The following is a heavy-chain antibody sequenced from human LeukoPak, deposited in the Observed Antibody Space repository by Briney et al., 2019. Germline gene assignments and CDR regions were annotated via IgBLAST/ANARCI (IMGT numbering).Heavy chain of an antibody. J-gene: IGHJ6*03. D-gene: IGHD4-17*01. CDR2: IYHSGST. CDR3: ARYGVGVTTNLVYYYMDV. CDR1: GYSISSGYY. Sequence: SETLSLTCTVSGYSISSGYYWGWIRQPPGKGLEWIGSIYHSGSTYYNPSLKSRVTISVDTSKNQFSLKLSSVTAADTAVYYCARYGVGVTTNLVYYYMDVWGKGTTVTVSS. V-gene: IGHV4-38-2*02.